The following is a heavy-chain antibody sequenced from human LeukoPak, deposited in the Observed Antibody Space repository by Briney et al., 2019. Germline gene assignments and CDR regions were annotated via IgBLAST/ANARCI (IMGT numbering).Heavy chain of an antibody. J-gene: IGHJ4*02. CDR1: GFTFDDYG. CDR2: INWNGGST. V-gene: IGHV3-20*04. CDR3: ARDFFPRIAVAGTPPVVY. Sequence: GGSLRLSCAASGFTFDDYGTSWVRQAPGKGLEWVSGINWNGGSTGYADSVKGRFTISRDNAKNSLYLQMNSLRAEDTALYYCARDFFPRIAVAGTPPVVYWGQGTLVTGSS. D-gene: IGHD6-19*01.